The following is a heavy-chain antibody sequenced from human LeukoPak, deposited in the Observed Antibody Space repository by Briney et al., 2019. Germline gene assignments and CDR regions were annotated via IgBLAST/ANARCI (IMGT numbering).Heavy chain of an antibody. CDR1: GGSFSGYY. CDR3: ARGRKGIYYGSGSQNYGMDV. V-gene: IGHV4-34*01. J-gene: IGHJ6*04. Sequence: SETLSLTCAVYGGSFSGYYWSWLRQPPGKGLEWIGEINHSGSTNYNPTLKSRVTISVDTSKNQFSLKLSSVTAADTAVYYCARGRKGIYYGSGSQNYGMDVWGKGTTVTVSS. D-gene: IGHD3-10*01. CDR2: INHSGST.